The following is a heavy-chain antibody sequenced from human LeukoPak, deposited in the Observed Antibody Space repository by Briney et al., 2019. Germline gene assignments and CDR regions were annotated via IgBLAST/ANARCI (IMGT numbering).Heavy chain of an antibody. J-gene: IGHJ4*02. CDR3: ARDGGIGDQLLDY. CDR1: GGSISSFC. D-gene: IGHD2-2*01. Sequence: SETLSLTCSVSGGSISSFCWSWVRQSPGKGLEWIGFIFYSGSTNYNPSLKSRVTISVDTSKNQFSLKLSSVTAADTAVYYCARDGGIGDQLLDYWGQGTLVTVSS. CDR2: IFYSGST. V-gene: IGHV4-59*13.